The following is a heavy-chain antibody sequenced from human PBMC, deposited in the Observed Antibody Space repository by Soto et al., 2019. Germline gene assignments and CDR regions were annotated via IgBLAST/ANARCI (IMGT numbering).Heavy chain of an antibody. D-gene: IGHD3-3*01. CDR3: ARDFAYFDS. V-gene: IGHV4-61*01. CDR2: VYHTGRT. CDR1: GGSFKSGSYS. Sequence: PSETLSLTCTVSGGSFKSGSYSWSWIRQPPGKGLEWIGYVYHTGRTSYNPSLKSRVSISIDTSKNQFSLNLDSVTAADTAVYFCARDFAYFDSRGQGTLVTVSS. J-gene: IGHJ4*02.